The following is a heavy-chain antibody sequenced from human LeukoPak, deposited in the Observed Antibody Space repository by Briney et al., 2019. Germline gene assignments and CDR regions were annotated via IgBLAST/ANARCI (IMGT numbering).Heavy chain of an antibody. CDR1: GFTFISYD. D-gene: IGHD3-10*01. CDR2: ISYDGNDK. J-gene: IGHJ4*02. Sequence: PGGSLRLSCAVSGFTFISYDMHWVRQAPGKGLEWVAIISYDGNDKYYADSVKGRFTISRDNSKNTLYLQMNSLIAEDTAVYYCTRGYGSFDNWGQGTLVIVSS. CDR3: TRGYGSFDN. V-gene: IGHV3-30*03.